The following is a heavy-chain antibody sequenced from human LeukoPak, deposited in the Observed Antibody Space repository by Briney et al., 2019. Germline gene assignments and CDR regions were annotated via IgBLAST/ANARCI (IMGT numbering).Heavy chain of an antibody. D-gene: IGHD2-21*02. Sequence: PGGSLRLSCAASGFTFSSYAMSWVRQAPGKGLEWVSGISGSGGSTYYGDSVKGRFAISRDNSKNTLYLQMNSLRTDDTAVYYCARESPACGEDCYFDYWGQGTLVTVSS. CDR2: ISGSGGST. J-gene: IGHJ4*02. CDR3: ARESPACGEDCYFDY. V-gene: IGHV3-23*01. CDR1: GFTFSSYA.